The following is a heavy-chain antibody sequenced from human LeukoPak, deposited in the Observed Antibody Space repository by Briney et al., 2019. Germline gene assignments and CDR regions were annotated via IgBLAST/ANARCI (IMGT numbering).Heavy chain of an antibody. J-gene: IGHJ5*02. CDR2: INPNSGGI. V-gene: IGHV1-2*02. D-gene: IGHD4-17*01. CDR3: AREKGDYGDGNWFDP. CDR1: GYTFTGYY. Sequence: ASVKVSCKASGYTFTGYYMHWVRQAPGQGLEWMGWINPNSGGINYAQKFQGRVTMTRDTSISTAYMELSRLRSDDTAVYYCAREKGDYGDGNWFDPWGQGTLVTVSS.